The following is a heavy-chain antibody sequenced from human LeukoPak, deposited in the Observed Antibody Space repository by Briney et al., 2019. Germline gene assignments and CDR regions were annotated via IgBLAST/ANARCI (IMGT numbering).Heavy chain of an antibody. CDR1: GFTFSSYA. Sequence: GGSLRLSCAASGFTFSSYAMSWVRQAPGKGLEWVSAISGSGGSTYYADSVKGRFTISRDNSKNTLYLQMNSLRAEDTAVYYCARVKKAMVRGVIISYFDYWGQGTLVTVSS. D-gene: IGHD3-10*01. CDR3: ARVKKAMVRGVIISYFDY. V-gene: IGHV3-23*01. CDR2: ISGSGGST. J-gene: IGHJ4*02.